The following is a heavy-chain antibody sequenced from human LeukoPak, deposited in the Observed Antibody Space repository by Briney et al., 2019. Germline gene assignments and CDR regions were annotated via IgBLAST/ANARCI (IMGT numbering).Heavy chain of an antibody. J-gene: IGHJ6*02. CDR3: AKDLISMVRGSAMDV. CDR1: GLSFSNYG. Sequence: GGSLRLSCAASGLSFSNYGMHWVRQAPGKGLEWVALIIYDGYYKYYADSVKGRFTISRDDSKNTLYLQMNSLRAEDTAVYYCAKDLISMVRGSAMDVWGQGTTVTVSS. D-gene: IGHD3-10*01. CDR2: IIYDGYYK. V-gene: IGHV3-30*18.